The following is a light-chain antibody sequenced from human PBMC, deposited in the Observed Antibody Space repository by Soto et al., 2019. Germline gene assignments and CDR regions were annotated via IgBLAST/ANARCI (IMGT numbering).Light chain of an antibody. CDR2: DAS. J-gene: IGKJ1*01. CDR1: QTVSSY. CDR3: QQYGSTPRT. V-gene: IGKV3-11*01. Sequence: QPPTTLCVYVKDRATLTCWASQTVSSYLAWYQQKPGQAPRLLIYDASNRATGIPARFSGSGSGTDFTLTISRLEPEDFAVYYCQQYGSTPRTFGQGTKVDIK.